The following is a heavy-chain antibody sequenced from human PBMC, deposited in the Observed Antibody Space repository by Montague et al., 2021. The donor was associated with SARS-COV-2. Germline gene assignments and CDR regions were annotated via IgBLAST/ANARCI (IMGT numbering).Heavy chain of an antibody. CDR1: GFTFSSYD. J-gene: IGHJ4*02. D-gene: IGHD1-26*01. CDR2: ISYDGSNK. CDR3: AIDVGLRYFFDY. Sequence: SLRLSCAASGFTFSSYDMHWVRQAPGKGLEWVAVISYDGSNKYYADSVKGRFTISRDNSKSTLYLQMNSLRAEDTAVYYCAIDVGLRYFFDYWGQGTLVTVSS. V-gene: IGHV3-30*03.